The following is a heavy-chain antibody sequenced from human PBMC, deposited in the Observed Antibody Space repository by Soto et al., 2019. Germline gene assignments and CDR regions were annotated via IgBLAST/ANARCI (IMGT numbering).Heavy chain of an antibody. CDR1: VFTYSSYD. CDR3: ARDRGGYEGLVPYSFDH. J-gene: IGHJ4*02. V-gene: IGHV3-21*01. D-gene: IGHD5-12*01. CDR2: ISSISRSI. Sequence: GGSLSLCCAASVFTYSSYDMHWVRQAPGKGLEWFSSISSISRSIYYADSQKGRFTISRDNTKNSLYLQMNNLRAEDTAVYYCARDRGGYEGLVPYSFDHWGQGTLVTVSS.